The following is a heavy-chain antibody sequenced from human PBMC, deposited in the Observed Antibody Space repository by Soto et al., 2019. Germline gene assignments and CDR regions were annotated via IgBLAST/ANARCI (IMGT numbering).Heavy chain of an antibody. V-gene: IGHV3-33*01. J-gene: IGHJ6*02. CDR3: ARDDIPGIAVATYGMDV. D-gene: IGHD6-19*01. CDR2: IWYDGSNE. Sequence: GGSLRLSCAASGFIFSNFGMHWVRQAPGKGLEWVAVIWYDGSNEYYADSVKGRFTISKDNSKNTLYLQMNSLRAEDTAVYYCARDDIPGIAVATYGMDVWGQETRVTVSS. CDR1: GFIFSNFG.